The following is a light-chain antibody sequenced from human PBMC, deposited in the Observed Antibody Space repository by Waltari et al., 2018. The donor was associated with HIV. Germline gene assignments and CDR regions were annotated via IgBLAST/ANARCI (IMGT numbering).Light chain of an antibody. CDR3: CSYAGSSTVV. CDR2: EVS. J-gene: IGLJ2*01. CDR1: SSDVVSYNL. Sequence: QSALTQPASVSGSPGQSITISCTGTSSDVVSYNLVSWYQRHPGKAPKLMIYEVSKRPSGVSNRFSDSKSGNTASLTISGLQAEDEADYYCCSYAGSSTVVFGGGTKLTVL. V-gene: IGLV2-23*02.